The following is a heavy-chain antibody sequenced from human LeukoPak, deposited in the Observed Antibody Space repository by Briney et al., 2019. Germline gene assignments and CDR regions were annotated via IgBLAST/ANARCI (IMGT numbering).Heavy chain of an antibody. CDR2: INHSGST. CDR3: AEIRSWRGY. Sequence: PSETLSHTCAVYGGSFSGYYWSWIRQPPGKGLEWIGEINHSGSTNYNPSLKSRVTILLDTSKNQFSLKLTSVTAADTAVYYCAEIRSWRGYWGQGTLVTVS. CDR1: GGSFSGYY. J-gene: IGHJ4*02. D-gene: IGHD3-3*01. V-gene: IGHV4-34*01.